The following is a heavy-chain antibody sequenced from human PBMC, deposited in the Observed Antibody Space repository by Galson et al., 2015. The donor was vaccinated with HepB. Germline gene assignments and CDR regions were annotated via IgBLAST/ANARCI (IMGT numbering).Heavy chain of an antibody. CDR3: AVVPASGWHAFDI. CDR1: GYTFTSYY. CDR2: INPSGGST. V-gene: IGHV1-46*01. J-gene: IGHJ3*02. Sequence: SVKVSCKASGYTFTSYYMHWVRQAPGQGLEWMGIINPSGGSTSYAQKFQGRVTMTRDTSTSTVYMELSSLRSEDTAVYYCAVVPASGWHAFDIWGQGTMVTVSS. D-gene: IGHD2-2*01.